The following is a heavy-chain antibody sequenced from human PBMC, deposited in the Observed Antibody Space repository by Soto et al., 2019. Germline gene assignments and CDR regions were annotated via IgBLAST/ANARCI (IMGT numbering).Heavy chain of an antibody. Sequence: QGQLQESGPGLVKPSETLSLTCTVSGDSISTYNWGWIRQPPGKGLEWIGGIYYSGVTNYNPSLKSRVTISVATPKNQLSLKRNSVTAADTAVYYCARVAADIASWLDPWGQGTMVTVSS. CDR3: ARVAADIASWLDP. CDR1: GDSISTYN. D-gene: IGHD5-12*01. J-gene: IGHJ5*02. V-gene: IGHV4-59*01. CDR2: IYYSGVT.